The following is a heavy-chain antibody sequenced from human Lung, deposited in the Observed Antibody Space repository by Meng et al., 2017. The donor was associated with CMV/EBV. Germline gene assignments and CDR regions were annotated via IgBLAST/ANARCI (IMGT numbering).Heavy chain of an antibody. J-gene: IGHJ2*01. Sequence: TVYDINWVRQSTVQVLEWMGWMTPDTDNTGYARRFQISVAFHRDTSTSPAYMELRSLSSEDTAVYYCARGRVRVGQRYAILHWDLDLWGRGTLVTVSS. V-gene: IGHV1-8*03. CDR2: MTPDTDNT. D-gene: IGHD3-16*01. CDR3: ARGRVRVGQRYAILHWDLDL. CDR1: TVYD.